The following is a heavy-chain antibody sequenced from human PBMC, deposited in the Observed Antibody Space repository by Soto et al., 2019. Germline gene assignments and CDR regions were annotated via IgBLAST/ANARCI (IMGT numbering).Heavy chain of an antibody. D-gene: IGHD5-12*01. CDR1: GGTFSSYA. CDR3: ARPKMATITRGRYYFDY. CDR2: IIPIFGTA. J-gene: IGHJ4*02. V-gene: IGHV1-69*06. Sequence: QVQLVQSGAEGKKPGSSVKVSCKASGGTFSSYAISWVRQAPGQGLEWMGGIIPIFGTANYAQKFQGRVTITAEKSTSTAYMELSSLSSEDTAVYYCARPKMATITRGRYYFDYLGQGTLVTVSS.